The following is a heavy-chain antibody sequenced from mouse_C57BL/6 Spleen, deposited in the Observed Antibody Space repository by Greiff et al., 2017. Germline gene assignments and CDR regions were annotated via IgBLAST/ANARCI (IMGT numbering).Heavy chain of an antibody. D-gene: IGHD1-1*01. CDR1: GFTFSSYA. Sequence: EVKLMESGGGLVKPGGSLKLSCAASGFTFSSYAMSWVRQTPEKRLEWVATISDGGSYTYYPDNGKGRFTISRDNAKNNLYLQMSHLKSEDTAMYYCARDPTDYYAMDYWGQGTSVTVSS. CDR2: ISDGGSYT. J-gene: IGHJ4*01. CDR3: ARDPTDYYAMDY. V-gene: IGHV5-4*01.